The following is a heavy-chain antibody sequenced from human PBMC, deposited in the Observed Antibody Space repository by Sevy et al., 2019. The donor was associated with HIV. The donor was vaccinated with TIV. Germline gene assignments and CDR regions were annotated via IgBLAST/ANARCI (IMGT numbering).Heavy chain of an antibody. CDR1: GFTFSSYA. CDR2: ISYDGSNK. CDR3: ARTYSSGWSHFDY. Sequence: GGSLRLSCAASGFTFSSYAMHWVRQAPGKGLEWVAVISYDGSNKYYADSVKGRFTISRDNSKNTLYLQMNSLRADDTAVYYCARTYSSGWSHFDYWGQGTLVTVSS. D-gene: IGHD6-19*01. J-gene: IGHJ4*02. V-gene: IGHV3-30-3*01.